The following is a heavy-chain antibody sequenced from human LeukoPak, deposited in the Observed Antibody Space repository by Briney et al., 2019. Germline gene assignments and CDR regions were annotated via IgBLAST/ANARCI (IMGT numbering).Heavy chain of an antibody. CDR1: GFXFSSYA. Sequence: GGSLRLSCAASGFXFSSYAITWVRQAPGKGLEWVSVISGSGGSTYYADSVKGRFTISRDNSKNTLYLQMNSLRAEDTAVYYCAKSRWSDSSGYYYFDYWGQGTLVTVSS. V-gene: IGHV3-23*01. D-gene: IGHD3-22*01. CDR2: ISGSGGST. J-gene: IGHJ4*02. CDR3: AKSRWSDSSGYYYFDY.